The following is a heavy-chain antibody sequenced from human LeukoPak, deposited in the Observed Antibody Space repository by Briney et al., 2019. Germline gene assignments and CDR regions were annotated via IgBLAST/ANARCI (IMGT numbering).Heavy chain of an antibody. CDR1: GGSISSYY. J-gene: IGHJ4*02. Sequence: PSETLSLTCTVSGGSISSYYWSWIRQPPGKGLEWIGYIYYSGSTNYNPSLKSRVTISVDTSKNQFSLKLSSVTAADTVVYYCARMYYYGSGSDYWGQGTLVTVSS. CDR2: IYYSGST. V-gene: IGHV4-59*01. D-gene: IGHD3-10*01. CDR3: ARMYYYGSGSDY.